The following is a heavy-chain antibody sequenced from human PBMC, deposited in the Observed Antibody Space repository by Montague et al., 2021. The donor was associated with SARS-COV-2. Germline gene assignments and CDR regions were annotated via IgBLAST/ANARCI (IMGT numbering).Heavy chain of an antibody. Sequence: SETLSLTCSVSSGSIIGSGYYWGWIRQPPGKELKWIVNIYYSGTTYYNPSLQSRGTISVDTSKNHLSLRLSSVTAADTAVYFCARGTIRGVTTPFDYWGQGSQVTVSS. V-gene: IGHV4-39*02. CDR2: IYYSGTT. J-gene: IGHJ4*02. CDR1: SGSIIGSGYY. D-gene: IGHD3-10*01. CDR3: ARGTIRGVTTPFDY.